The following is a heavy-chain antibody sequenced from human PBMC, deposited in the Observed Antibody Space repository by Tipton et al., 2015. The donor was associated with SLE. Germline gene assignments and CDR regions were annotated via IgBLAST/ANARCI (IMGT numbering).Heavy chain of an antibody. CDR3: ARKELGTMWDS. J-gene: IGHJ4*02. V-gene: IGHV4-34*01. CDR2: INHSGST. Sequence: TLSLTCAVYGGSFSGYYWSWIRQPPGKGLEWIGEINHSGSTNYNPSLKSRVTISVDTSKNQFSLKLSSVTAADTAVYYCARKELGTMWDSWGQGTLVTVSS. CDR1: GGSFSGYY. D-gene: IGHD5-24*01.